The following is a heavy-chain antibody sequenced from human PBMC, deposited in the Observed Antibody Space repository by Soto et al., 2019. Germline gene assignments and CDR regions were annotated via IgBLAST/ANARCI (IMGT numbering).Heavy chain of an antibody. CDR3: ARLSGSWTPDY. CDR1: GYSFINYW. Sequence: RGESLKISCKGSGYSFINYWIGWVRQMPGKGLEWMGIIFPGDSDTRYSPSFQGQVTISVDKSINTAYLQWNSLKASDIAMYYCARLSGSWTPDYWGLGTLVTVSS. D-gene: IGHD6-13*01. CDR2: IFPGDSDT. J-gene: IGHJ4*02. V-gene: IGHV5-51*01.